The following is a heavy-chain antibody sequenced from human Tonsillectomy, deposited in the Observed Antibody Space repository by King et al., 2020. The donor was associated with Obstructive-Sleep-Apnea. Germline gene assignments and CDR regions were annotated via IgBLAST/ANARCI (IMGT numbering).Heavy chain of an antibody. J-gene: IGHJ3*02. CDR1: GGSFSGYY. CDR3: ARGTPLCSGGSCYSGAFDI. V-gene: IGHV4-34*01. D-gene: IGHD2-15*01. CDR2: INHSGST. Sequence: VQLQQWGAGLLKPSETLSLTCAVYGGSFSGYYWSWIRQPPGKGLEWIGEINHSGSTNYNPSLKSRVTISVDTSKNQFSLKLSSVTAADTAVYYCARGTPLCSGGSCYSGAFDIWGHGTMVTVSS.